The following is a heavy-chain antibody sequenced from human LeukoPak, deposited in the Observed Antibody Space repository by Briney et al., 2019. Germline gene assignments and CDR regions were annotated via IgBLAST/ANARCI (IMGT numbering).Heavy chain of an antibody. Sequence: SLRLSCAASGFTFDDYAMHWVRQAPGKGLEWVSGISWNSGSIGYADSVKGRFTISRDNAKNSLYLQMNSLRAEDTALYYCAKDAPSYDSSGYYTGLRAFDIWGQGTMVTVSS. CDR2: ISWNSGSI. CDR3: AKDAPSYDSSGYYTGLRAFDI. V-gene: IGHV3-9*01. D-gene: IGHD3-22*01. CDR1: GFTFDDYA. J-gene: IGHJ3*02.